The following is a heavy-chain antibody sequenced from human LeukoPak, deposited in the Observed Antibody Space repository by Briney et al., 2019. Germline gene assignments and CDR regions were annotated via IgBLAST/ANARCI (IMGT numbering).Heavy chain of an antibody. V-gene: IGHV3-23*01. CDR3: AKGGVGGELNI. Sequence: PGGSLRLSCTASGFTFGDYAMSWFRQAPGKGLEWVSAISGSGGSTYYADSVKSRFTISRDNSKNTLYLQMNSLRAEDTAVYYCAKGGVGGELNIWGQGTMVTVSS. CDR1: GFTFGDYA. J-gene: IGHJ3*02. D-gene: IGHD3-16*01. CDR2: ISGSGGST.